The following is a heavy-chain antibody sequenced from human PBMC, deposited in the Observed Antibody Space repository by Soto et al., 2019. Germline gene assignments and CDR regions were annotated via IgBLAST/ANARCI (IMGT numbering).Heavy chain of an antibody. CDR2: ISGSGGST. CDR1: GFTFSSYA. V-gene: IGHV3-23*01. CDR3: AKDLGRRTLSSGMDV. J-gene: IGHJ6*02. Sequence: GGSLRFSCAASGFTFSSYAMSWVRQAPGKGLEWVSAISGSGGSTYYADSVKGRFTISRDNSKNTLYLQMNSLRAEDTAVYYCAKDLGRRTLSSGMDVWGQGTTVTVSS.